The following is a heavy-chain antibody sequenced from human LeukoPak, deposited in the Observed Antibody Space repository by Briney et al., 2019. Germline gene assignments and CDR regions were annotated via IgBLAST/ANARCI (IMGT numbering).Heavy chain of an antibody. CDR3: AKGPLIEVAGTTWDY. Sequence: SSETLSLTCTVSGGSISSFYWSWIRQPAGKGLEWIGRIYTSGSTNYNPSLKSRVTISVDTSKNQFSLKLSSVTAADTAVYYCAKGPLIEVAGTTWDYWGQGTLVTVSS. CDR1: GGSISSFY. CDR2: IYTSGST. V-gene: IGHV4-4*07. J-gene: IGHJ4*02. D-gene: IGHD6-19*01.